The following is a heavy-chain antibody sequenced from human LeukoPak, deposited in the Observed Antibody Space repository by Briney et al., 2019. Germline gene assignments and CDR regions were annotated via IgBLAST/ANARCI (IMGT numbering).Heavy chain of an antibody. D-gene: IGHD5-24*01. Sequence: ASVKVSCKASGYTFTGYYMHWLRQAPGQGLEWMGRINPNSGGTNYAQKFQGRVTMTRDTSISTAYMELSRLRSDDTAVYYCARARDGYNYWFDPWGQGTLVTVSS. CDR2: INPNSGGT. J-gene: IGHJ5*02. V-gene: IGHV1-2*06. CDR3: ARARDGYNYWFDP. CDR1: GYTFTGYY.